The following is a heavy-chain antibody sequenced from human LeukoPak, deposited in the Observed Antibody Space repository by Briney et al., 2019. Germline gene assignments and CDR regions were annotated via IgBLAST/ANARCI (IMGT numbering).Heavy chain of an antibody. CDR2: INQDGSGK. CDR1: GFTISNYW. V-gene: IGHV3-7*01. J-gene: IGHJ4*02. Sequence: GGSLRLSCAASGFTISNYWMSWVRQAPGKGLEWVATINQDGSGKYYVDSVKGRFTISRDSAKNPLYLQMNSLTAEDTAVYYCARDLFDYWGQGTLVTVSS. CDR3: ARDLFDY.